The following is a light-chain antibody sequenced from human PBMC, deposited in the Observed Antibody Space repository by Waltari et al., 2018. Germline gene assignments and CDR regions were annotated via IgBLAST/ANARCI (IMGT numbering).Light chain of an antibody. J-gene: IGKJ2*01. CDR1: QNIVNY. CDR2: AAS. CDR3: QQSFIIPRT. Sequence: DVQMTQSPLSLSASVGDTVTISCRASQNIVNYLNWYQHKPVEAPRVLIYAASTLFSGVPSRFSGSGSGTYFTLTISGVQPDDFATYYCQQSFIIPRTFGPGSKLHI. V-gene: IGKV1-39*01.